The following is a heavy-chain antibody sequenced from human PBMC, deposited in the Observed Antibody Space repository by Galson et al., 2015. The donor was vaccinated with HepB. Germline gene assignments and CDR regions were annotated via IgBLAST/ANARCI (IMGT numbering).Heavy chain of an antibody. D-gene: IGHD6-13*01. CDR3: ARHPLDSADGIAFDI. Sequence: ETLSLTCTVSGGSISSSSYYWDWIRQPPGKGLEWTATIYNSVTTYYNPSLKSRVTISVDTSRNQFSLNLNSVTAADTAVYFCARHPLDSADGIAFDIWGHGTMVTVSS. CDR1: GGSISSSSYY. V-gene: IGHV4-39*01. CDR2: IYNSVTT. J-gene: IGHJ3*02.